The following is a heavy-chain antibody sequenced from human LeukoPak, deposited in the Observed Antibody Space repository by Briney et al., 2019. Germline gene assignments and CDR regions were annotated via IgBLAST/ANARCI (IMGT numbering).Heavy chain of an antibody. Sequence: GGSLRRSCAASGFTFSNFAMNWVRQAPGKGLEWVSGVTGSGGTTYYADSVRGRFTISRDNSKNTVHLQMDSLRPEASAVYYCAKNAGYSYGLYYFDFWGQGTLVTVSS. J-gene: IGHJ4*02. CDR3: AKNAGYSYGLYYFDF. CDR2: VTGSGGTT. V-gene: IGHV3-23*01. D-gene: IGHD5-18*01. CDR1: GFTFSNFA.